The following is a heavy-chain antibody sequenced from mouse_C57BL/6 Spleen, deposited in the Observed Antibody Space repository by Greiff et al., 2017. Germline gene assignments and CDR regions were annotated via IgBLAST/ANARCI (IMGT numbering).Heavy chain of an antibody. V-gene: IGHV5-6*01. CDR2: ISSGGSYT. J-gene: IGHJ3*01. CDR1: GFTFSSYG. D-gene: IGHD2-3*01. CDR3: ASLDGYYLFAY. Sequence: VQLKESGGDLVKPGGSLKLSCAASGFTFSSYGMSWVRQTPDKRLEWVATISSGGSYTYYPDSVKGRFTISRDNAKNTLYLQVSSLKSEDTAMYYCASLDGYYLFAYWGQGTLVTVSA.